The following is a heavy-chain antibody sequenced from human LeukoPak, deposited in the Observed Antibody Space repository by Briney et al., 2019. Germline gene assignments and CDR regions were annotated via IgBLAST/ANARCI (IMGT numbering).Heavy chain of an antibody. CDR3: ARDLVGATEYYFDY. Sequence: GGSLRLSCAASGFTFDDYGMSWVRQAPGKGLEWVSGINWNGGSTGYADSVKGRFTISRDNAKNSLYLQMNSLRAEDTALYYCARDLVGATEYYFDYWGQGTLVTVSS. J-gene: IGHJ4*02. CDR1: GFTFDDYG. V-gene: IGHV3-20*04. CDR2: INWNGGST. D-gene: IGHD1-26*01.